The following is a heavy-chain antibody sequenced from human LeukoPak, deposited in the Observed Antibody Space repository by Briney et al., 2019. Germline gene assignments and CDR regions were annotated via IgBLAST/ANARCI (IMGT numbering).Heavy chain of an antibody. CDR3: AKVPPKTYYDFWSGYYYFDY. V-gene: IGHV3-23*01. J-gene: IGHJ4*02. CDR1: GFTFSSYA. Sequence: GSLRLSCAASGFTFSSYAMSWVRQAPGKGLEWVSAISGSGGSTYYADSVKGRFTISRDNSKNTLYLQMNSLRAEDTAVYYCAKVPPKTYYDFWSGYYYFDYWGQGTLVTVSS. D-gene: IGHD3-3*01. CDR2: ISGSGGST.